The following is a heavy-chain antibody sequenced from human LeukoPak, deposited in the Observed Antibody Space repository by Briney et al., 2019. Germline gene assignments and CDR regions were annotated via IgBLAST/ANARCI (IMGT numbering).Heavy chain of an antibody. CDR3: ARYARAGYSSGWYYFDY. Sequence: PSETLSLTCTVSGGSISSSSYYWGWIRQPPGKGLEWNGSIYYNGSTYYNPPLKSRVTISVDTSKNPFSLELSSVTAADTAVYYCARYARAGYSSGWYYFDYWGQGTLVTVSS. J-gene: IGHJ4*02. V-gene: IGHV4-39*01. CDR2: IYYNGST. D-gene: IGHD6-19*01. CDR1: GGSISSSSYY.